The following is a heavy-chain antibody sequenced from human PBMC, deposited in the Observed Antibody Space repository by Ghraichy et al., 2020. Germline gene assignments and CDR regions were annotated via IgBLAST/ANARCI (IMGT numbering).Heavy chain of an antibody. CDR2: ISYDGSNK. Sequence: GGSLRLSCAASGFTFSSYAMHWVRQAPGKGLEWVAVISYDGSNKYYADSVKGRFTISRDNSKNTLYLQMNSLRAEDTAVYYCARSWVEQWLVVGYWGQGTLVTVSS. J-gene: IGHJ4*02. CDR1: GFTFSSYA. V-gene: IGHV3-30*04. D-gene: IGHD6-19*01. CDR3: ARSWVEQWLVVGY.